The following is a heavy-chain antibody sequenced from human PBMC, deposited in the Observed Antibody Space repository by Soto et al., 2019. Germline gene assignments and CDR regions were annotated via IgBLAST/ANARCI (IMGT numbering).Heavy chain of an antibody. CDR3: AKAQGGIAAAARYNWFDP. Sequence: QPGGSLRLSCAASGFTFSSYGMHWVRQAPGKGLEWVAVISYDGSNKYYADSVKGRFTISRDNSKNTLYLQMNSLRAEDTAVYYCAKAQGGIAAAARYNWFDPWGQGTLVTVSS. V-gene: IGHV3-30*18. D-gene: IGHD6-13*01. CDR2: ISYDGSNK. J-gene: IGHJ5*02. CDR1: GFTFSSYG.